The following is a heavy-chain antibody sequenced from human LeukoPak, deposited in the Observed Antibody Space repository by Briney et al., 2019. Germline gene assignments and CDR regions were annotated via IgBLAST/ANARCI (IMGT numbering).Heavy chain of an antibody. CDR1: GGSISSYY. J-gene: IGHJ4*02. CDR3: ARAGSSGSRLYFDY. Sequence: SETLSLTCTVSGGSISSYYWSWIRQPAGKGLEWIGRIYSSGSTNYNPSLKSRVTMSVDTSKNQFSLKLSSVTAAGTAVYYCARAGSSGSRLYFDYWGQGTLVTVSS. CDR2: IYSSGST. D-gene: IGHD1-26*01. V-gene: IGHV4-4*07.